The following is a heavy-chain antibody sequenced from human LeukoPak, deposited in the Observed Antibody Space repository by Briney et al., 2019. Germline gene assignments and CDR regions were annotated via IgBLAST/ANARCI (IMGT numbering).Heavy chain of an antibody. D-gene: IGHD6-13*01. CDR1: GFTFSSYA. Sequence: GGSLRLSCAASGFTFSSYAMSWVRQAPGKGLEWVSAISGSGGSTYYADSVKGRFTISRDNSKNALYLQMNSLRAEDTAVYYCAMYSSSWYNYYYYFDYWGQGTLVTVSS. J-gene: IGHJ4*02. CDR3: AMYSSSWYNYYYYFDY. V-gene: IGHV3-23*01. CDR2: ISGSGGST.